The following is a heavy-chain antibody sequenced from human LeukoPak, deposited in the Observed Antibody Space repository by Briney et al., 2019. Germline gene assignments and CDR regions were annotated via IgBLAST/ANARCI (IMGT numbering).Heavy chain of an antibody. CDR3: ARDYFSRAALLGYFDL. CDR2: IKRDGSEK. Sequence: GGSLRLSCAASGFTLSSYWMSWVRQAPGKGLEWVANIKRDGSEKYYVDSVKGRLTISRDNAKNSLYLQMNSLRAEDPAVYYCARDYFSRAALLGYFDLWGRGTLVTVSS. D-gene: IGHD2-15*01. J-gene: IGHJ2*01. CDR1: GFTLSSYW. V-gene: IGHV3-7*01.